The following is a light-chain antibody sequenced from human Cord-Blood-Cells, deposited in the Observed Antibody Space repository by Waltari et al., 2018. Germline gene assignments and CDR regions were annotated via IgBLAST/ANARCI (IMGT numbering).Light chain of an antibody. J-gene: IGLJ3*02. Sequence: SSELTQDPAVSVALGQTVRITCQGDSLRSYYASWYQQKPGQAPVLVIYGKNNRPSGEPDRFSGSSSGNTASLTITGAKAEDEADYYCNSRDSSGNHLVFGGGTKLTVL. CDR2: GKN. CDR3: NSRDSSGNHLV. V-gene: IGLV3-19*01. CDR1: SLRSYY.